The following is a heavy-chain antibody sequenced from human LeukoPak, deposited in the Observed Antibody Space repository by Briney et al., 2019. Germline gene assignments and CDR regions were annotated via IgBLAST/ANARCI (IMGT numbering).Heavy chain of an antibody. J-gene: IGHJ5*02. CDR1: GGTFSSYA. CDR3: ARGRSLTWSGYPENWFDP. V-gene: IGHV1-69*06. D-gene: IGHD3-3*01. CDR2: IIPIFGTA. Sequence: SVKVSCEASGGTFSSYAISWVRQAPGQGLEWMGGIIPIFGTANYAQKFQGRVTITANKSTGTAYMELSSLRSEDTAVYYCARGRSLTWSGYPENWFDPWGQGTLVTVSS.